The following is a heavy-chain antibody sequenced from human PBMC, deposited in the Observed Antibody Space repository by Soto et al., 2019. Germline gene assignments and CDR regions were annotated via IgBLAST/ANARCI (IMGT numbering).Heavy chain of an antibody. V-gene: IGHV1-18*01. CDR1: GYTFTSYG. Sequence: QVHLVQSGAEVKKPGASVKVFCNASGYTFTSYGITWVRQAPGQGLEWMGWSIAHNGNTDYAQKLQGRVIVTRDTSTSTAYMELRSLRSDDTAVYYCARGRYGDYWGQGALVTVSS. D-gene: IGHD1-1*01. CDR2: SIAHNGNT. CDR3: ARGRYGDY. J-gene: IGHJ4*02.